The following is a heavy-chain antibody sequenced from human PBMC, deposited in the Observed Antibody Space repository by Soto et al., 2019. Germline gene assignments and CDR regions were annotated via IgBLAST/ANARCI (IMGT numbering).Heavy chain of an antibody. CDR3: ARVPYDSSGYNY. Sequence: GGSLRLSCAASGFTVSSNYMSWVRQAPGKGLEWVSVIYSGGSTYYADSVRGRFTISRDNSKNTLYLQMNSLRAEDTAVYYCARVPYDSSGYNYWGQGTLVTVSS. D-gene: IGHD3-22*01. CDR1: GFTVSSNY. CDR2: IYSGGST. V-gene: IGHV3-53*01. J-gene: IGHJ4*02.